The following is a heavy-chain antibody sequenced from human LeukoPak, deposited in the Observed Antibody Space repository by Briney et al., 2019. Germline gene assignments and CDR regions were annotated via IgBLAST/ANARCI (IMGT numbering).Heavy chain of an antibody. D-gene: IGHD2/OR15-2a*01. CDR1: GFTFSSYW. J-gene: IGHJ3*02. V-gene: IGHV3-7*03. CDR3: ARDGHFNTFHI. CDR2: IRQDGSGK. Sequence: QPGGSLRLSCAASGFTFSSYWMSWVRQAPGKGLEWVANIRQDGSGKYYVDSVKGRFTISRDNAKTSPYLQMNSLRAEDTAVYYCARDGHFNTFHIWGQGIMVTVSS.